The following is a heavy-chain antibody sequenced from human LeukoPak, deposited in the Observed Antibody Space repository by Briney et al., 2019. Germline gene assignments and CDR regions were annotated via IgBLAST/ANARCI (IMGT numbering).Heavy chain of an antibody. CDR3: ARVHSYSQPFDY. CDR1: GYTFNSYG. V-gene: IGHV1-18*01. J-gene: IGHJ4*02. D-gene: IGHD4-11*01. CDR2: ISNYNGDT. Sequence: ASVKVSCKASGYTFNSYGFSWVRQAPGQGLEWVGWISNYNGDTRYAQKFQGRVTMTTDTSTRTSNMELRNLGSDDTAVYYCARVHSYSQPFDYWGQGTLVTVSS.